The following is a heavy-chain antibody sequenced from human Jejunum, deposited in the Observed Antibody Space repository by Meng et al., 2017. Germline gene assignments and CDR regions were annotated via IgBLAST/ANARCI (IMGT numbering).Heavy chain of an antibody. CDR1: GAAISSGNYY. CDR2: IYYSGST. D-gene: IGHD1-1*01. J-gene: IGHJ2*01. CDR3: ARVNWTSSYWYFDL. Sequence: GPVLVKPSQTLSSTWTGSGAAISSGNYYWPWIRQHPGKGLEWIGYIYYSGSTYYNPSLQSLVTISIDMSENQFSLKLTSVTAADTAVYYCARVNWTSSYWYFDLWGRGTLVTVSS. V-gene: IGHV4-31*01.